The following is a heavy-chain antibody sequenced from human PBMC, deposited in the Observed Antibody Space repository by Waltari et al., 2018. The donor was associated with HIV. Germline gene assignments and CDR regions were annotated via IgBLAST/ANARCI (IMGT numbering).Heavy chain of an antibody. CDR2: IYYTGST. D-gene: IGHD2-2*01. CDR3: AREEGEDIVVVPVAKGDWFDP. CDR1: GGSISSSSYY. J-gene: IGHJ5*02. V-gene: IGHV4-39*02. Sequence: QLQLQESGPGLVKPSETLSLTCTVSGGSISSSSYYWGCIRKPPGKGLEWIGSIYYTGSTYYNPSLKSRVTISVDTSKNQFSLKLSSVTAADTAVYYCAREEGEDIVVVPVAKGDWFDPWGQGTLVTVSS.